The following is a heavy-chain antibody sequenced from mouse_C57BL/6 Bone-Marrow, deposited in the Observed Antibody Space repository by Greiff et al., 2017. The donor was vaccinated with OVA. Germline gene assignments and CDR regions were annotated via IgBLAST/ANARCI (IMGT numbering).Heavy chain of an antibody. Sequence: EVKLVESGGGLVQPGGSMKLSCAASGFTFSDAWMDWVRQSPEKGLEWVAEIRNKANNHATYYAESVKGRFTISRDDSKSSVYLQMNSLRAEDTGIYYCTGDSSGYEAMDYWGQGTSVTVSS. D-gene: IGHD3-2*02. CDR1: GFTFSDAW. CDR2: IRNKANNHAT. V-gene: IGHV6-6*01. J-gene: IGHJ4*01. CDR3: TGDSSGYEAMDY.